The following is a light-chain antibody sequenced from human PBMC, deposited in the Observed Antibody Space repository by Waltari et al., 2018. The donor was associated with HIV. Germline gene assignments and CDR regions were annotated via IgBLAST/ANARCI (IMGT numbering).Light chain of an antibody. V-gene: IGLV2-14*03. Sequence: QSALTQPASVSGSPGQSITISCNGTTTDIGGYNYVSWYQRHPDIAPKLIIFGVSNRPSGISSRFSGSQPGNTASLTISGLKDEDEAEYYCCSYTKLTTHYVLFGGGTKLTVL. CDR1: TTDIGGYNY. CDR2: GVS. J-gene: IGLJ2*01. CDR3: CSYTKLTTHYVL.